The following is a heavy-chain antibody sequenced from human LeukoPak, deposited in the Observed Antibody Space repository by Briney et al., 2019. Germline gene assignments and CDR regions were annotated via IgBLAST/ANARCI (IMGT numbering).Heavy chain of an antibody. CDR1: GYTLTDYY. J-gene: IGHJ3*02. Sequence: ASVKVSRKASGYTLTDYYMHWVRPAPAQGLAWMGWIKPNTGGKISPEKFQGSVTMTRDTSISTAYMELSRLASADTAVYYCATGKTLGTTSTDAFDIWGQGTMVTVSS. V-gene: IGHV1-2*02. D-gene: IGHD1-7*01. CDR2: IKPNTGGK. CDR3: ATGKTLGTTSTDAFDI.